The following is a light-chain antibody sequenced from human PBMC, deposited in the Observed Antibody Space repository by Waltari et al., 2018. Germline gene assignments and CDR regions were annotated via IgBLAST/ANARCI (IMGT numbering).Light chain of an antibody. CDR1: SSDVGSYNY. CDR2: AVT. Sequence: QSALTQPASVSGSPGQSITISCTGTSSDVGSYNYVSWYQQYPGKAPKLMIYAVTERPSGVSNRFSGSKSGNTASLTISGLQAEDEADYYCNSYTTSSTYVFGTGTKVTVL. CDR3: NSYTTSSTYV. J-gene: IGLJ1*01. V-gene: IGLV2-14*01.